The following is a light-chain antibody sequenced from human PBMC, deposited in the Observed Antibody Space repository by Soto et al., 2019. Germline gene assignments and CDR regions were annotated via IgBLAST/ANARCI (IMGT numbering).Light chain of an antibody. CDR2: GVY. CDR3: EQYGSSPRT. Sequence: PGGSATLSFRASQSVSSIYFAWYQQKPGQAPRLLIYGVYSRATGIPDRFSGSGSGTDFTLTISRLEPEDFAVYYCEQYGSSPRTVGPGTKVDIK. CDR1: QSVSSIY. V-gene: IGKV3-20*01. J-gene: IGKJ1*01.